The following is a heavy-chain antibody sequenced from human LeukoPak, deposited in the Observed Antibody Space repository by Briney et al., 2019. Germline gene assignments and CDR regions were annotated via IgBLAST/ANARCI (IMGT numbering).Heavy chain of an antibody. J-gene: IGHJ6*03. V-gene: IGHV3-23*01. Sequence: GGSLRLSCAASGFTSRRYGMTWVRQAPGKGLEWVSSTSGIGGSTFYADSVKGRFTISRDNSKNTLYLQMNSLRAEDTAVYYCARGDRPAHDFWSGIAYYMDVWGKGTTVTVSS. CDR3: ARGDRPAHDFWSGIAYYMDV. CDR2: TSGIGGST. CDR1: GFTSRRYG. D-gene: IGHD3-3*01.